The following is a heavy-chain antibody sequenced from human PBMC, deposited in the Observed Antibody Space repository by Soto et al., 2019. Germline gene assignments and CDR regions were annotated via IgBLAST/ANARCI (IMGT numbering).Heavy chain of an antibody. CDR1: GYTFTSYA. CDR3: ARGPCSLIVVVPAAMSDY. D-gene: IGHD2-2*01. Sequence: ASVKVSCKASGYTFTSYAMHWVRQAPGQRLEWMGWINAGNGNTKYSQKFQGRVTITRDTSASTGYMELSSLRSEDTAVYYCARGPCSLIVVVPAAMSDYWGQGTLVTVSS. V-gene: IGHV1-3*01. J-gene: IGHJ4*02. CDR2: INAGNGNT.